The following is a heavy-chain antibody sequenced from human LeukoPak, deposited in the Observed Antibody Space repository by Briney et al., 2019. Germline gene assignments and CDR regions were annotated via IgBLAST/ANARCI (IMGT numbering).Heavy chain of an antibody. CDR3: ARGEQQLVIDY. CDR1: GYIFSGYY. D-gene: IGHD6-13*01. Sequence: ASVNVSCKASGYIFSGYYMHWVRQAPGQGLEWMGWINPNSGDTNYAQKFQGRVTMTRDTSISTAYMELSRLRSDDTAVYYCARGEQQLVIDYWGQGTLVTVSS. V-gene: IGHV1-2*02. CDR2: INPNSGDT. J-gene: IGHJ4*02.